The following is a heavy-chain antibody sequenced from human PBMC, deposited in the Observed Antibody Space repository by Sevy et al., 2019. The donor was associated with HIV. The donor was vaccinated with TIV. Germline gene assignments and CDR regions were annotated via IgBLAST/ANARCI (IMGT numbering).Heavy chain of an antibody. CDR2: IKSKTDGGTT. D-gene: IGHD2-2*01. Sequence: GGSLRLSCVASGFTFSNAWMSWVRQAPGKGLEWVGRIKSKTDGGTTDYAAPVNGRITISRVDSKNTLYLQMSSRKTEDTAVYYCTAIVVVPAKLWGQGTLVTVSS. J-gene: IGHJ1*01. V-gene: IGHV3-15*01. CDR3: TAIVVVPAKL. CDR1: GFTFSNAW.